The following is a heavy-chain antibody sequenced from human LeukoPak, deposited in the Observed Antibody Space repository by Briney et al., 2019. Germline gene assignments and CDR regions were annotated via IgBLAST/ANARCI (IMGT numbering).Heavy chain of an antibody. CDR3: ARPDSSDYYGILGFDI. CDR1: GGSSSRYY. D-gene: IGHD3-22*01. J-gene: IGHJ3*02. V-gene: IGHV4-59*08. Sequence: PSETLSLTCTVSGGSSSRYYWSWVRQPPGKGLEWIGYIHYSGSTDYNPSLKSRVTISVDTSKNQFSLKLRSVTAADTAVYYCARPDSSDYYGILGFDIWGQGTMVTVSS. CDR2: IHYSGST.